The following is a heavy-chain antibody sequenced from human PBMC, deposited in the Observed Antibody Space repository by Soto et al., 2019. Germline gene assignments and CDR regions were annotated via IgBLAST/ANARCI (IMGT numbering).Heavy chain of an antibody. V-gene: IGHV4-34*01. CDR3: ARGSIAAAGAGGMDA. CDR1: GGSLSGYY. Sequence: XEALSLTCAVYGGSLSGYYWGWVRQPPGKGLEWIGEINHSGSTNYNPHLKSRVTISVDTSKNQSSQKLSSGTAADTAVYYCARGSIAAAGAGGMDAWGQGTTVTVSS. J-gene: IGHJ6*02. D-gene: IGHD6-13*01. CDR2: INHSGST.